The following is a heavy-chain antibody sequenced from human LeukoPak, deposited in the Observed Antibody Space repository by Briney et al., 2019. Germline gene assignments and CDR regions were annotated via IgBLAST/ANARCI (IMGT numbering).Heavy chain of an antibody. Sequence: GGSLRLSCAASGFTFSIYAMSWVRQAPGKGLEWVSGISGSGGSTYYADSVKGRFTISRDNSKNTLYVQVNSLGTEDTAAYYCAKGSYYDSSGSFYFDYWGQGTLVTVSS. CDR2: ISGSGGST. CDR1: GFTFSIYA. CDR3: AKGSYYDSSGSFYFDY. D-gene: IGHD3-22*01. V-gene: IGHV3-23*01. J-gene: IGHJ4*02.